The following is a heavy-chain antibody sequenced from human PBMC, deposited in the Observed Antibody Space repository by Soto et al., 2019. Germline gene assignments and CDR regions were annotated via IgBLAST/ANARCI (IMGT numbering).Heavy chain of an antibody. CDR2: INGGGVNT. CDR3: ARRLTTETTVFDY. CDR1: GITLNIYA. J-gene: IGHJ4*01. V-gene: IGHV3-23*01. Sequence: EVQLLESGGGLVQPGGSLRLSCAAAGITLNIYAMSWVRQAPGKGLEWVSTINGGGVNTYYADPVKGRFTISRDNSRNMLYLQMSSLGAEDTAVYYCARRLTTETTVFDYWGHGTLVTVSS. D-gene: IGHD4-17*01.